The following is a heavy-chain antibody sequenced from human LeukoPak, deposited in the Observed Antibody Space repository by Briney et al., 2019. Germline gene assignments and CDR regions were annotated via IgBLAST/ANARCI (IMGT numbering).Heavy chain of an antibody. CDR1: GYTFTGYY. Sequence: GYTFTGYYMHWVXQAPGQGLEWMGWINPNSGGTNYAQKFQGWVTMTRDTSISTAYMELSRLRSDDTAVYYCARGQSGSSSWYDYWGQGTLVTVSS. CDR2: INPNSGGT. D-gene: IGHD6-13*01. CDR3: ARGQSGSSSWYDY. V-gene: IGHV1-2*04. J-gene: IGHJ4*02.